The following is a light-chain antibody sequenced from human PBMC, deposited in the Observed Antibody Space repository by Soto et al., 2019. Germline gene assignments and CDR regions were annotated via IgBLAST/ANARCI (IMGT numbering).Light chain of an antibody. V-gene: IGKV3-20*01. J-gene: IGKJ5*01. Sequence: EVVLTQSPGTLSLSPVDRSSLSFISRQNLSRYFLAWYQHKPGQSPRLLISGASRRATGIPDRFSGAGSGTDFTLTISSLQSEDFAVYYCQQYGSSPITFGQGTRLEIK. CDR1: QNLSRYF. CDR2: GAS. CDR3: QQYGSSPIT.